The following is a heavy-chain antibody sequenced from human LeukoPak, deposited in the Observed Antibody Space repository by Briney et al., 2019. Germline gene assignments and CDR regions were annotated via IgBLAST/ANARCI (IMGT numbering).Heavy chain of an antibody. CDR1: GGSISSYY. D-gene: IGHD1-1*01. CDR2: IYYSGTT. J-gene: IGHJ4*02. V-gene: IGHV4-59*08. Sequence: PSETLSLTCTVSGGSISSYYWSWIRQPPGKGLEWIGYIYYSGTTNYNPSLKSRVTISVDTSKSQFSLKLSSVTAADTAVYYCARLRLEPLFYFDYWGQGTLVTVSS. CDR3: ARLRLEPLFYFDY.